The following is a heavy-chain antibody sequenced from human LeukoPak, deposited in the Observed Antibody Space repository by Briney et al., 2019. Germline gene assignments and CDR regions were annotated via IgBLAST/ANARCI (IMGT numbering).Heavy chain of an antibody. CDR1: EYTFTGYY. V-gene: IGHV1-2*02. CDR3: ARDGPYSGSYYVY. CDR2: INPNSGGT. J-gene: IGHJ4*02. Sequence: ASVKVSCKASEYTFTGYYMHWVRQAPGQGLEWMGWINPNSGGTNYAQKFQGRVTMTRDTSISTAYMELSRLRSDDTAVYYCARDGPYSGSYYVYWGQGTLVTVSS. D-gene: IGHD1-26*01.